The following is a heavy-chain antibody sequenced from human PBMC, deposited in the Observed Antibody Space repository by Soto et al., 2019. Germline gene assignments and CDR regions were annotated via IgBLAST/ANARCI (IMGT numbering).Heavy chain of an antibody. CDR3: GGGGGGGYYDSSGYMAV. V-gene: IGHV3-53*02. CDR2: IYSDGKT. J-gene: IGHJ4*02. Sequence: EVQLVETGGGLIQPGGSLRLSCAASGITVSTNYMSWVRQAPGKGLEWVSVIYSDGKTFYADSVKGRFTISRDNSQNTVSLKMDRRRADDAGGFYCGGGGGGGYYDSSGYMAVWGQGTLVTVSS. D-gene: IGHD3-22*01. CDR1: GITVSTNY.